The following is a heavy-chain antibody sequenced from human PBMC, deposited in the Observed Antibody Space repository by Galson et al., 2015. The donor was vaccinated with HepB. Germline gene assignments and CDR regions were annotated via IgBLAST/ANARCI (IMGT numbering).Heavy chain of an antibody. J-gene: IGHJ6*02. CDR1: GFTVSSYA. CDR2: ISYDGSNK. D-gene: IGHD5-18*01. Sequence: SLRLSCAASGFTVSSYAMHWVRRAPGKGLEWVADISYDGSNKYYADSVKGRFTISRDNSKNTLYLQMNSLRAEDTDVYYCARQRGRYSYGYYYYGMDVWGQGTTVTVSS. V-gene: IGHV3-30*04. CDR3: ARQRGRYSYGYYYYGMDV.